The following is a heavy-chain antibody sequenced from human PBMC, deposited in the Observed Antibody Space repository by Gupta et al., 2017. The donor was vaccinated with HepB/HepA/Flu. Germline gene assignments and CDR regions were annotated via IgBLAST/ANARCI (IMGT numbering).Heavy chain of an antibody. CDR1: GGSFSGYY. D-gene: IGHD2-2*01. V-gene: IGHV4-34*01. CDR2: INHSGST. J-gene: IGHJ5*02. CDR3: ARRYCSSTSCYLYNWFDP. Sequence: QVQLQQWGAGLLKPSETLSLTCAVYGGSFSGYYWSWIRQPPGKGLEWIGEINHSGSTNYNPSLKSRVTISVDTSKNQFSLKLSSVTAADTAVYYCARRYCSSTSCYLYNWFDPWGQGTLVTVSS.